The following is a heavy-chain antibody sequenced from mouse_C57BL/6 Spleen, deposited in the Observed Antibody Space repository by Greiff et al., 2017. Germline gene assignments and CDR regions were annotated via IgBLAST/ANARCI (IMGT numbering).Heavy chain of an antibody. CDR1: GYTFTSYN. D-gene: IGHD1-1*01. J-gene: IGHJ4*01. CDR3: ARSNYYGSSYGGAMDY. CDR2: IYPGNGDT. Sequence: LQQSGAELVRPGASVKMSCKASGYTFTSYNMHWVKQTPRQGLEWIGAIYPGNGDTSYNQKFKGKATLTVDNSSSTAYMQLSSLTSEDSAVYFGARSNYYGSSYGGAMDYWGQGTSVTVSS. V-gene: IGHV1-12*01.